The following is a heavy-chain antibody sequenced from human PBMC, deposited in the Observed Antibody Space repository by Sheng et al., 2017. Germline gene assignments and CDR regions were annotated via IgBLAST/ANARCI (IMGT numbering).Heavy chain of an antibody. V-gene: IGHV3-15*04. CDR1: GFTFTNAW. J-gene: IGHJ6*02. D-gene: IGHD6-25*01. CDR2: VDSTGMTK. Sequence: EVQLVESGGGLVKPGGSLRLSCAASGFTFTNAWMSWVRQAPGKGLEWVARVDSTGMTKEYATPVRGRFILSRDDSQNTVYLDMVSLKSDDTAVYYCSTAERPEHFYYCMDVWGQGTTVSVSS. CDR3: STAERPEHFYYCMDV.